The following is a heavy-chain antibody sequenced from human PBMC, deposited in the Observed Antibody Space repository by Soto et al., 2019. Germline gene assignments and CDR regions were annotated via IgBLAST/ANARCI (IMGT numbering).Heavy chain of an antibody. V-gene: IGHV3-48*02. CDR1: GFPFSIYS. J-gene: IGHJ4*02. Sequence: EVQLVESGGGLVQPGGSLRLTCVASGFPFSIYSMKWVRQAPGNGMEWSSYITSDTNTIKYADSVKGRFTIARDNAKNLEYLQMKRLRDEDTAVYFCARSVEGHFDYWGQGTVVTVSS. CDR2: ITSDTNTI. D-gene: IGHD6-19*01. CDR3: ARSVEGHFDY.